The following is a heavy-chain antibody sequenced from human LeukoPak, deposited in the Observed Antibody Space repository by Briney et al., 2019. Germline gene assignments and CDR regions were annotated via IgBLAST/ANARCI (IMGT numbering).Heavy chain of an antibody. D-gene: IGHD3-22*01. CDR1: GYTFTSYG. CDR2: ISAYNGNT. V-gene: IGHV1-18*01. CDR3: ARDRPHYYDSGGGYYYYYGMDV. J-gene: IGHJ6*02. Sequence: ASVKVSCKASGYTFTSYGISWVRQAPGQGLEWMGWISAYNGNTNYAQKLQGRVTMTTDTSTSTAYMELRSLRSDDTAVYYCARDRPHYYDSGGGYYYYYGMDVWGQGTTVTVSS.